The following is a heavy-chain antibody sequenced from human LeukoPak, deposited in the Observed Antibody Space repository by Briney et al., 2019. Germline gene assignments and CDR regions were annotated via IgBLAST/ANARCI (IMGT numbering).Heavy chain of an antibody. CDR3: AKDIGFSGWHNFDY. Sequence: RPGGSLRLSCAASGFTFDDYTMHWVRQAPGKGLEWVSGISWNSGSIGYADSVKGRFTISRDNAKNSLYLQTNSLRAEDTALYYCAKDIGFSGWHNFDYWGQGTLVTVSS. CDR2: ISWNSGSI. CDR1: GFTFDDYT. V-gene: IGHV3-9*01. J-gene: IGHJ4*02. D-gene: IGHD6-19*01.